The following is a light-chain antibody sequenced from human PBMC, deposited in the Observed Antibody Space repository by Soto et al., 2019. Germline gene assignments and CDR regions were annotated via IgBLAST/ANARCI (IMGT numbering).Light chain of an antibody. CDR2: EVS. Sequence: QSALTQPASVSGSPGQSITISCTGSSSDIGTYNYLSWYQQHSGKAPKLMIYEVSDRPSGISNRFSGSKSGNTASLTFSGLQAEDEADYYCSSYTSSGTHWVFGGGTKLTVL. CDR3: SSYTSSGTHWV. CDR1: SSDIGTYNY. J-gene: IGLJ3*02. V-gene: IGLV2-14*01.